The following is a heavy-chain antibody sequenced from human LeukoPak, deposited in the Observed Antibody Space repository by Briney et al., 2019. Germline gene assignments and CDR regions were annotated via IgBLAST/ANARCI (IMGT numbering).Heavy chain of an antibody. V-gene: IGHV1-69*05. J-gene: IGHJ5*02. CDR1: GVTFSSYA. D-gene: IGHD1-7*01. CDR3: ARDQELRRGWFDP. CDR2: IIPIFGTA. Sequence: SVKVSCKASGVTFSSYAISWVRQAPGQGLEWMGGIIPIFGTANYAQKFQGRVTITTDESTSTAYMELSSLRSEDTAVYYCARDQELRRGWFDPWGQGTLVTVSS.